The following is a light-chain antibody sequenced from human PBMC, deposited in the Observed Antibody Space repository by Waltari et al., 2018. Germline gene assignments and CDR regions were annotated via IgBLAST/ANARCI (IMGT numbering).Light chain of an antibody. CDR3: NSYAGSSSWV. J-gene: IGLJ3*02. CDR1: SSDAGFSNY. Sequence: SALTQPASVSGSPGQSITISCTGTSSDAGFSNYVSWYQQHPGKAPKLMIYDVSERPSGVSNRFSGSKSGNTASLTISGLQAEDEADYYCNSYAGSSSWVFGGGTKLTVL. V-gene: IGLV2-14*01. CDR2: DVS.